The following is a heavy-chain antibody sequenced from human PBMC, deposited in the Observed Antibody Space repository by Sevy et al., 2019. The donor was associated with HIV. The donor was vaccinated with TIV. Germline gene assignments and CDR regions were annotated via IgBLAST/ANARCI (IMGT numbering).Heavy chain of an antibody. V-gene: IGHV3-7*01. CDR2: VEPDGGNK. D-gene: IGHD1-26*01. J-gene: IGHJ4*02. CDR3: AQERLGRFDS. CDR1: GFTFSAYW. Sequence: GGSLRLSCAASGFTFSAYWMNWVRQAPGKGLEWVANVEPDGGNKHYVDSVEGRFTISRDNAKNSLYLEMKSLRVEDTAVYYCAQERLGRFDSWGQGTLVTVSS.